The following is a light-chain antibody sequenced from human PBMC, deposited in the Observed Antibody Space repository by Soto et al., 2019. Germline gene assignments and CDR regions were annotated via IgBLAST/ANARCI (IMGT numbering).Light chain of an antibody. CDR3: QQRSNWPGT. Sequence: EIVLTQSPATLSLSPGERATLFCRASQSVSSYLAWYQQKPGQAPRLLIYDASNRATGIPARFSGSGSGTDFTLTISSLEPEDFAVYYCQQRSNWPGTFGQGTRWIS. V-gene: IGKV3-11*01. CDR1: QSVSSY. CDR2: DAS. J-gene: IGKJ1*01.